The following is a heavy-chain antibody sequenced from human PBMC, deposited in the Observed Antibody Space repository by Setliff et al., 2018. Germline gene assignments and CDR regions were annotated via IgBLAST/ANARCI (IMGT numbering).Heavy chain of an antibody. CDR2: IYYSGST. CDR1: GGSISSSSYY. D-gene: IGHD1-26*01. V-gene: IGHV4-39*01. Sequence: PSETLSLTCTVSGGSISSSSYYWGWIRQPPGKGLEWIGSIYYSGSTYYNPSHKSRVTISVDTSKNQFSLKLSSVTAADTAVYYCARQVVGARIDYYYMDVWGKGTTVTVSS. CDR3: ARQVVGARIDYYYMDV. J-gene: IGHJ6*03.